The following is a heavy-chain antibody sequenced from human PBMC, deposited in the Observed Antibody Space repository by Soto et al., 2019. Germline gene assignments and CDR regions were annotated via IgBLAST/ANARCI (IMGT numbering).Heavy chain of an antibody. D-gene: IGHD3-3*01. Sequence: QVQLVESGGGVVQPGRSLRLSCAASGFTFSSYGMHWVRQAPGKGLEWGAAIWSDGSNKYYADSVKGRFTISRDNSKNPLCLQMNGLRANDMAVYSCARFLDVDGAGYYYFKGMDVCGQGTTVTGS. CDR3: ARFLDVDGAGYYYFKGMDV. J-gene: IGHJ6*02. V-gene: IGHV3-33*01. CDR1: GFTFSSYG. CDR2: IWSDGSNK.